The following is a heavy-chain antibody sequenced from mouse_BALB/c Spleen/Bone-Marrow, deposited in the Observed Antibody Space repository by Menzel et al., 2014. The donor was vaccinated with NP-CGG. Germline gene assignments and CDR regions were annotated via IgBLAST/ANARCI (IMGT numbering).Heavy chain of an antibody. J-gene: IGHJ2*01. Sequence: EVQRVESGGGLVQPGGSLKLSCAASGFDFSRYWMSWVRQAPGKGLEWIGEINPDSRTINYSPSLKDKFIISRDNAKNTLYLRVNKVRSEDTALYYCARPDYYGYLNYWGQGTTLTVSS. CDR1: GFDFSRYW. D-gene: IGHD1-1*01. CDR2: INPDSRTI. V-gene: IGHV4-1*02. CDR3: ARPDYYGYLNY.